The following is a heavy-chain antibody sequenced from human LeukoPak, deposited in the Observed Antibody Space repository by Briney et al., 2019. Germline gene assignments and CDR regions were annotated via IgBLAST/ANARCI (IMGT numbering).Heavy chain of an antibody. J-gene: IGHJ4*02. D-gene: IGHD2-2*01. CDR2: ISGSGGST. CDR3: AKDRRCCSSTSCWTPFDY. CDR1: GFTFSSYA. V-gene: IGHV3-23*01. Sequence: GGSLRLSCAASGFTFSSYAMSWVRQAPGKGLEWVSAISGSGGSTYYADSVKGRFTISRDNSKNTLYLQMNSLRAEDTAVYYCAKDRRCCSSTSCWTPFDYWGQGTLVTVSS.